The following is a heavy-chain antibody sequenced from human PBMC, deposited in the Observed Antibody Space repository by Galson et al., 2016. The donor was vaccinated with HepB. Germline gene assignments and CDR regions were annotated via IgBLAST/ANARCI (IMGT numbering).Heavy chain of an antibody. CDR3: ARSLTGSYAFGGATYNYYAMDF. V-gene: IGHV5-51*01. Sequence: QSGAEVKKPGESLKISCRGSGYTFDNYWIGWVRQMPGKGLEWMAIIYPGDFDIRYSPSFQGQVTISVDKSISTAYLQWSSLTASDTAMYYCARSLTGSYAFGGATYNYYAMDFGGQGTTVIVS. D-gene: IGHD3-16*01. CDR1: GYTFDNYW. CDR2: IYPGDFDI. J-gene: IGHJ6*02.